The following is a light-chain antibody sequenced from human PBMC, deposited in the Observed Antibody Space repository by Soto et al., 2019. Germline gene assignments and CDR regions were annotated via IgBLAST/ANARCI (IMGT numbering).Light chain of an antibody. CDR1: QSVDKY. J-gene: IGKJ1*01. Sequence: EIVMTQSPAALSLSRGERAALCCRASQSVDKYLVWYQQKPGQAPRLLIYDASNRATGIPARFSGSGSGTDFTLTISSLEPEDFAVYYCQQRGNRPPWTFGQGTKVDIK. CDR3: QQRGNRPPWT. V-gene: IGKV3-11*01. CDR2: DAS.